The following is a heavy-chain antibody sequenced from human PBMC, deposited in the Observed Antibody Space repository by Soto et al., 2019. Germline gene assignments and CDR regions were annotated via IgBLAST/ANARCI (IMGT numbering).Heavy chain of an antibody. V-gene: IGHV1-69*06. CDR1: GGTFSSYA. D-gene: IGHD1-26*01. CDR2: IIPIFGTA. CDR3: ARGEPTRAFDYYYYGMDV. J-gene: IGHJ6*02. Sequence: SVKVSCKASGGTFSSYAISWVRQAPGQGLEWMGGIIPIFGTANYAQKFQGRVTITADKSTSTAYMELSSLRSEDTAVYYCARGEPTRAFDYYYYGMDVWGQGTTVTVSS.